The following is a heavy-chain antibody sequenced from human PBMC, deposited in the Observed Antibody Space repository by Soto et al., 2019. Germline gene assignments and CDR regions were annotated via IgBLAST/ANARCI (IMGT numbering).Heavy chain of an antibody. CDR3: ATLFNCYDSRGYAEYYFDY. J-gene: IGHJ4*02. Sequence: HVQLQESGPGLVKPSQTLSLTCTVSGGSITSGGYFWSWIRQQPGKGLEWIGYIAGSGRTYYNPSLKRRLTTSVDTYKQQFYLNLSSVTAADTAVYYCATLFNCYDSRGYAEYYFDYWGQGTLVTVSS. CDR1: GGSITSGGYF. D-gene: IGHD3-22*01. V-gene: IGHV4-31*03. CDR2: IAGSGRT.